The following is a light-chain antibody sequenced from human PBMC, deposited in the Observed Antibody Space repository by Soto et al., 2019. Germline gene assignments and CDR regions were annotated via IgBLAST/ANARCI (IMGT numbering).Light chain of an antibody. J-gene: IGLJ3*02. CDR1: SSDVGGYNY. V-gene: IGLV2-11*01. CDR3: CSYAGSYTWGVWV. CDR2: DVS. Sequence: QSVLTQPRSVSGSPGQSVTISCTGTSSDVGGYNYVSWYQQHPGKAPKLMIYDVSKRPSGVPDRFSGSKSGNTASLTISGLQAEDEADYYCCSYAGSYTWGVWVFGGGTKVTVL.